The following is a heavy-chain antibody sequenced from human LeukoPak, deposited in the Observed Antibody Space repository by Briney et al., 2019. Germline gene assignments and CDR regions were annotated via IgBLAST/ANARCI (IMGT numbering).Heavy chain of an antibody. CDR2: INHSGST. V-gene: IGHV4-34*01. Sequence: SETLSLTCAVYGGSFSGYYWSWIRQPPGKGLEWIGEINHSGSTNYNPSLKSRVTISVDTSKNQFSLKLSSVTAADTAVYYCARGVLASSLGYCSSPSCPLDYWGKETLVTVSS. CDR1: GGSFSGYY. CDR3: ARGVLASSLGYCSSPSCPLDY. J-gene: IGHJ4*02. D-gene: IGHD2-2*01.